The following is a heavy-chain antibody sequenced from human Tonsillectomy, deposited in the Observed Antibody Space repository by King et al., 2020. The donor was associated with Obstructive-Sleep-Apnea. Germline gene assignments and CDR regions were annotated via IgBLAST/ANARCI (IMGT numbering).Heavy chain of an antibody. CDR1: GYTFTGYY. CDR2: INPDGGGT. J-gene: IGHJ4*02. Sequence: VQLVESGAEVKKPGASVKVSCKASGYTFTGYYLHWVRQVPGQGLEWMGWINPDGGGTNYAQKFQGRVTMTRDKSISTTYMERTRLTSDDTAMYYWSRRDGDPPFDYWGQGTLVTVSS. D-gene: IGHD4-17*01. CDR3: SRRDGDPPFDY. V-gene: IGHV1-2*02.